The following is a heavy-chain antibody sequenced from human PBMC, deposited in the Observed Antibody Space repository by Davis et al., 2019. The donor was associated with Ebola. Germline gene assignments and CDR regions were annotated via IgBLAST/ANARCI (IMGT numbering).Heavy chain of an antibody. J-gene: IGHJ4*02. V-gene: IGHV3-7*03. CDR3: ARDSDDYCFDY. D-gene: IGHD2-21*02. CDR1: GFTFSHYW. CDR2: IKQDGSDK. Sequence: GGSLRLSCAASGFTFSHYWMSWVRQAPGKGLEWVANIKQDGSDKYYVDSVKGRITISRDNAKNSLYLQMNSLRAEDTAVYYCARDSDDYCFDYWGQGTLVTVSS.